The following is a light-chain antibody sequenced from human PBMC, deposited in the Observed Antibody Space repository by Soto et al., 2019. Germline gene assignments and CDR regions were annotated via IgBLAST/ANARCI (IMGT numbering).Light chain of an antibody. CDR3: HKYNSAPFT. J-gene: IGKJ3*01. Sequence: DIQMTQSPSSLSASVGDRVAITCRASQGISNYLAWYQQKPGKVPKLLIYASAALQSGVPSRFSGSGSGTDFTLTISSLQPEDVATYYCHKYNSAPFTFGPGTKLDIK. V-gene: IGKV1-27*01. CDR2: ASA. CDR1: QGISNY.